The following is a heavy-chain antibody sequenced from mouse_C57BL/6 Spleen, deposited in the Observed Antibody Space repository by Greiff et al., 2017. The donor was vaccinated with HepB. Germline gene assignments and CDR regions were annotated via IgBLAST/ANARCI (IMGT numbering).Heavy chain of an antibody. J-gene: IGHJ2*01. V-gene: IGHV1-22*01. CDR2: INPNNGGT. CDR1: GYTFTDYN. Sequence: EVKLMESGPELVKPGASVKMSCKASGYTFTDYNMHWVKQSHGKSLEWIGYINPNNGGTSYNQKFKGKATLTVNKSSSTAYMELRSLTSEDSAVYYCARTAQGRGFDYWGQGTTLTVSS. CDR3: ARTAQGRGFDY. D-gene: IGHD3-2*02.